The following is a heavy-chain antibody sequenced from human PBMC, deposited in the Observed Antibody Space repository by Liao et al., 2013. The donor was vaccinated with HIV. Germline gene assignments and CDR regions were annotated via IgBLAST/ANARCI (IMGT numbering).Heavy chain of an antibody. D-gene: IGHD4-23*01. Sequence: QLQELGPGLVKPSETLSLTCTVSGGSISGSTYYWAWIRQAPGKGLEYIGNIYSTGRTNSNPSLKSRVTISMDTSKNQFSLKLSSVTAADTAVYYCARGQLEVRWSRGPSGVPFDYWGQGTLVTVSS. V-gene: IGHV4-39*07. CDR3: ARGQLEVRWSRGPSGVPFDY. CDR1: GGSISGSTYY. J-gene: IGHJ4*02. CDR2: IYSTGRT.